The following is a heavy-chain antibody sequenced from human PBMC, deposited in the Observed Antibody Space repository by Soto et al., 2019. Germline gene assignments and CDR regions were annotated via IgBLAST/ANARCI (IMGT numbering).Heavy chain of an antibody. CDR1: GFTFKDCA. D-gene: IGHD2-21*02. CDR2: ISGSGGAT. J-gene: IGHJ4*02. Sequence: GGSLRLSCSTSGFTFKDCAISWVRQAQGKGPEWVSGISGSGGATYYTDSVEGRFTISKDFSKNTVSLQMTGLRVDDTAVYYCARTRTAFYRYYFDSWGQGALVTVSS. CDR3: ARTRTAFYRYYFDS. V-gene: IGHV3-23*01.